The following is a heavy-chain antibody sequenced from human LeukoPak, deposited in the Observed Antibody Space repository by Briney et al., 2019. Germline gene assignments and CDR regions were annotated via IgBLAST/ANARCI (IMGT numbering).Heavy chain of an antibody. CDR3: VRLVVIDFYYYYMDV. CDR2: INSDGSST. Sequence: GGSLRLSCAASGFTFSSYWMHWVRQAPGKGLVWVSRINSDGSSTSYADSVKGRFTISRDNAKNTLYLQMNSLRAEDTAFYYCVRLVVIDFYYYYMDVWGQGTTVTVSS. D-gene: IGHD3-16*02. CDR1: GFTFSSYW. V-gene: IGHV3-74*01. J-gene: IGHJ6*03.